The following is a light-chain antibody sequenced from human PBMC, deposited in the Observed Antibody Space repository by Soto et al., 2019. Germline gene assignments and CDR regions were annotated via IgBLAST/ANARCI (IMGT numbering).Light chain of an antibody. Sequence: QSVLTQPASVSGSPGQSITISCAGTSSDVGGYNYVSWYQHHPGKAPKLMIYEVSNRPSGVSNRFSGSKYGNTASLTISGLQAEDEADYYCNSYTSGITRVFGTGTKVTVL. CDR3: NSYTSGITRV. J-gene: IGLJ1*01. V-gene: IGLV2-14*01. CDR2: EVS. CDR1: SSDVGGYNY.